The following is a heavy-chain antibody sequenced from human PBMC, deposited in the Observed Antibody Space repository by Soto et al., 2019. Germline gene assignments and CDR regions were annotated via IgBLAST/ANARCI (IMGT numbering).Heavy chain of an antibody. Sequence: QLQLQESGPGLVKPSETLSLTCTVSGGSISSSSYYWGWIRQPPGKGLEWIGSIYYSGSTYYNPSLKSRVTISVDTSKNQFSLKLSSVTAADTAVYYCARLLVGTRRGSRGYWGQGTLVTVSS. CDR2: IYYSGST. D-gene: IGHD2-8*02. J-gene: IGHJ4*02. V-gene: IGHV4-39*01. CDR1: GGSISSSSYY. CDR3: ARLLVGTRRGSRGY.